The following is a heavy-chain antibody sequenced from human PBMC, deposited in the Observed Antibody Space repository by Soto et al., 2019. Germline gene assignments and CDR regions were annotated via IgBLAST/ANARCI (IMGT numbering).Heavy chain of an antibody. J-gene: IGHJ6*02. CDR2: ISYDGSNK. CDR3: ARYTIVGATNYYGMEG. V-gene: IGHV3-30-3*01. CDR1: GFTFSSYA. Sequence: PGGSLRLSCAASGFTFSSYAMHWVRQAPGKGLEWVAVISYDGSNKYYADSVKGRFTISRDNSKNTLYLQMNSLRAEDTAVYYCARYTIVGATNYYGMEGWGQGTTVTVSS. D-gene: IGHD1-26*01.